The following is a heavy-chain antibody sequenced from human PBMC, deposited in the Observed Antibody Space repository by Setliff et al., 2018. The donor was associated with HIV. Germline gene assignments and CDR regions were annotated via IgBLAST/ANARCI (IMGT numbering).Heavy chain of an antibody. V-gene: IGHV4-59*12. Sequence: SETLSLTCTVSGGSISSYYWSWIRQPPGKGLEWIGYIYYSGITYYSPSLHSRVTISLDTSKNQFSLNLTSITAADTAVYYCTRDTGGGGFPMDVWGKGTTVTVSS. D-gene: IGHD2-15*01. CDR1: GGSISSYY. CDR2: IYYSGIT. J-gene: IGHJ6*03. CDR3: TRDTGGGGFPMDV.